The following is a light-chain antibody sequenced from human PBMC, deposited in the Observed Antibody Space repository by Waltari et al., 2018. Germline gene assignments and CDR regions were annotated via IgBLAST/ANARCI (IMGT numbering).Light chain of an antibody. J-gene: IGKJ1*01. CDR3: MQGIEYPT. CDR2: EVS. CDR1: QSLLDSEDGNTY. Sequence: DIVMTHTPLSLPVTLGEPASISCRSSQSLLDSEDGNTYLDWYLQKPGQSPQLLIYEVSNRASGVPDRFSGSGSDTDFTLKISRVEAEDVGVYYCMQGIEYPTFGQGTKVEIK. V-gene: IGKV2-40*01.